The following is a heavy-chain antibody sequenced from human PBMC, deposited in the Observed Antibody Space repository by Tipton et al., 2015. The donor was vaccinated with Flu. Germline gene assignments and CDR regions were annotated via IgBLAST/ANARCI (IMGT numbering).Heavy chain of an antibody. CDR3: AKNVVFGVVPFAFDV. V-gene: IGHV3-7*03. Sequence: SLRLSCAASEFTLRDFYMSWIRQAPGKGLEWVASIKEDASEQYYVDSVKGRFTISRDNAKNSLYLQMNSLRAEDTAVYYCAKNVVFGVVPFAFDVWGQGTMVTLSS. CDR2: IKEDASEQ. D-gene: IGHD3-3*01. CDR1: EFTLRDFY. J-gene: IGHJ3*01.